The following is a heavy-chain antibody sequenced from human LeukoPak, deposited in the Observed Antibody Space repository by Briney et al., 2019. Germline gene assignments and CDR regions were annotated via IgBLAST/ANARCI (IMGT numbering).Heavy chain of an antibody. V-gene: IGHV4-59*01. CDR1: GGSISSYY. J-gene: IGHJ4*02. CDR3: ARAYFYGSGSYYSFDY. D-gene: IGHD3-10*01. CDR2: IYYSGST. Sequence: PSETLSLTCTVSGGSISSYYWSWIRQPPGKGLEWIGYIYYSGSTNYNPSLKSRVTISVDTSKNQFSLKLSSVTAADTAVYYCARAYFYGSGSYYSFDYWGQGTLVTVSS.